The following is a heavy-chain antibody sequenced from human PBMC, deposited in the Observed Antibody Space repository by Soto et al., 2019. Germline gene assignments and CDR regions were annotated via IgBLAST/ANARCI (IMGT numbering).Heavy chain of an antibody. V-gene: IGHV3-23*01. Sequence: PGGSLRLSCAASGFTFSSYAMSWVCQAPGKGLEWVSAISGSGGSTYYADSVKGRFTISRDNSKNTLYLQMNSLRAEDTAVYYCAKIPDSSGWQINDAFDIWGQGTMVTVSS. D-gene: IGHD6-19*01. J-gene: IGHJ3*02. CDR3: AKIPDSSGWQINDAFDI. CDR1: GFTFSSYA. CDR2: ISGSGGST.